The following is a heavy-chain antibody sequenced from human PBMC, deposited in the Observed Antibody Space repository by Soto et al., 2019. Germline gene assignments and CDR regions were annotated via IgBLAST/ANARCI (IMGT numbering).Heavy chain of an antibody. CDR2: ISAYNGNT. Sequence: ASVKVSCKASGYTFTSYAMHWVRQAPGQRLEWMGWISAYNGNTNYAQKLQGRVTMTTDTSTSTAHMELRSLRSDDTAVYYCARDHSGNPFYWGQGTLVTVSS. CDR1: GYTFTSYA. J-gene: IGHJ4*02. D-gene: IGHD1-26*01. CDR3: ARDHSGNPFY. V-gene: IGHV1-18*01.